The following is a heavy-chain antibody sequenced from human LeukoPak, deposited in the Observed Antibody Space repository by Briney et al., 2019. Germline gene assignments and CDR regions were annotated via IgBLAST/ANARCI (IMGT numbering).Heavy chain of an antibody. CDR1: GFTFDDYA. CDR2: ISWNSGSI. CDR3: AKAGSYRYGDGGWFFDY. Sequence: QSGGSLRLSCAASGFTFDDYAMHWVRHAPGKGLEWVSGISWNSGSIGYADSVKGRFTISRDNAKNSLYLQMNSLRAEDTALYYCAKAGSYRYGDGGWFFDYWGQGTLVTVSS. D-gene: IGHD3-16*02. J-gene: IGHJ4*02. V-gene: IGHV3-9*01.